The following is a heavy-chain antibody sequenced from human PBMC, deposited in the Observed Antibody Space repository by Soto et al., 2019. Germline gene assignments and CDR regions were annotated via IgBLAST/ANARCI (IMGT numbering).Heavy chain of an antibody. D-gene: IGHD2-15*01. CDR3: ASSFLGYCSGGSCYRGFDY. CDR2: IIPIFGTA. J-gene: IGHJ4*02. V-gene: IGHV1-69*01. Sequence: QVQLVQSGAEVKKPGSSVKVSCKASGGTFSSYAISWVRQAPGQGLEWMGGIIPIFGTANYAQKFQGRVTITAYESTSTAYMELSSLRSEDTAVYYCASSFLGYCSGGSCYRGFDYWGQGTLVTVSS. CDR1: GGTFSSYA.